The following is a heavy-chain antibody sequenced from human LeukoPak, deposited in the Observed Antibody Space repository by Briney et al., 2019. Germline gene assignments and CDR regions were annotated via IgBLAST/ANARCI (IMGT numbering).Heavy chain of an antibody. J-gene: IGHJ4*02. CDR3: ARGPDIVAVPAAIIFDY. CDR2: INHSGST. CDR1: GGSFSGYY. D-gene: IGHD2-2*01. V-gene: IGHV4-34*01. Sequence: SETLSLTCAVYGGSFSGYYWSWIRQPPGKGLEWIGEINHSGSTNYNPSLKSRVTISVDTSKNQFSLKLSSVTAADTAVYYCARGPDIVAVPAAIIFDYWGQGTLVTVSS.